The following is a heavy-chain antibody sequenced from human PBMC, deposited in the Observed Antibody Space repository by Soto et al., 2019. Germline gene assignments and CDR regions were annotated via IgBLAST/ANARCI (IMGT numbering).Heavy chain of an antibody. CDR3: ARGIAVAGLNWFDP. Sequence: SQTLSLTCAISGESVSSNSAAWNWIRQSPSRGLEWLGRTYYRSKWYNDYAVSVKSRITINPDTSKNQFSLQLNSVTPEDTAVYYCARGIAVAGLNWFDPWGQGTLVTVSS. D-gene: IGHD6-19*01. V-gene: IGHV6-1*01. CDR1: GESVSSNSAA. J-gene: IGHJ5*02. CDR2: TYYRSKWYN.